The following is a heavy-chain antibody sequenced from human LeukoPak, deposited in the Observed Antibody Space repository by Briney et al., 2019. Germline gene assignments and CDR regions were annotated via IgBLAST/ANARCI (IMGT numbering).Heavy chain of an antibody. V-gene: IGHV4-61*02. CDR2: VYSSGST. J-gene: IGHJ6*03. Sequence: SETLSLTCTVSGGSISSGSHYWTWIRQPAGKGLEHIGRVYSSGSTDSNPSLRSRLTMSVDTSKNQLSLKLTSVTAADTAVYYCARLGRFGALLPYYYYMDVWGKGTTVTVSS. CDR3: ARLGRFGALLPYYYYMDV. D-gene: IGHD3-10*01. CDR1: GGSISSGSHY.